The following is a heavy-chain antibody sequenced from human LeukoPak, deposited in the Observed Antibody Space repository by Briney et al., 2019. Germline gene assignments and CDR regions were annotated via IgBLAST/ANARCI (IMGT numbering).Heavy chain of an antibody. Sequence: PSETLSLTCTVSGGSISISNYYWGWIRQPPGKGLEWIGSIHDTGSTYYNPSLESRVTILVDTSKNHFSLRLSSVTAAETAMYYCARARRLAALDYWAREPWSPSPQ. V-gene: IGHV4-39*07. CDR2: IHDTGST. CDR1: GGSISISNYY. J-gene: IGHJ4*02. D-gene: IGHD2-15*01. CDR3: ARARRLAALDY.